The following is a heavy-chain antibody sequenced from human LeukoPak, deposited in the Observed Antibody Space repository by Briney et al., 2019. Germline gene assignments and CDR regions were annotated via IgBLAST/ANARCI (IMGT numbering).Heavy chain of an antibody. D-gene: IGHD4-23*01. CDR3: ASLRVGYGGNS. J-gene: IGHJ4*02. CDR1: GFTFSSYT. CDR2: ISSSNSYI. Sequence: PGGSLRLSCAASGFTFSSYTMNWVRQAPGKGLEWVSSISSSNSYIYYADSVKGRFTSSRDNAKNSLYLQMNSLRAEDTAVYYCASLRVGYGGNSWGQGTLVTVSS. V-gene: IGHV3-21*01.